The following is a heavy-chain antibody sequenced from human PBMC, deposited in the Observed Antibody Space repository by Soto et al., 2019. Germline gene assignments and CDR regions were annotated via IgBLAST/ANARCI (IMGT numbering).Heavy chain of an antibody. V-gene: IGHV3-48*03. CDR3: ARDGTTGTPNYHYAMDV. Sequence: EVQLVESGGGWVQPGGSLRLSCVASGFTISSYHMDWVRQAPGKGLEWISYIHISSSNISYADSVKGRFTISRDNAKNSLYLQMDSLRAEDTAVYYCARDGTTGTPNYHYAMDVWGQGTTVTVAS. D-gene: IGHD4-17*01. CDR2: IHISSSNI. CDR1: GFTISSYH. J-gene: IGHJ6*02.